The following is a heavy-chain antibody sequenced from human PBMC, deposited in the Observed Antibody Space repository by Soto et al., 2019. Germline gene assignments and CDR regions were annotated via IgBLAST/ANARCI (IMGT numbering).Heavy chain of an antibody. V-gene: IGHV4-59*01. CDR3: ARNGGIAVAGTVDY. CDR2: IYYSGST. CDR1: GGSISSYY. J-gene: IGHJ4*02. Sequence: QVQLQESGPGLVKPSETLSLTCTVSGGSISSYYWSWIRQPPGKGLEWFGYIYYSGSTNYNPSLKSRVTISVDTSKNQFSLKLSSVTAADTAVYYCARNGGIAVAGTVDYWGQGTLVTVSS. D-gene: IGHD6-19*01.